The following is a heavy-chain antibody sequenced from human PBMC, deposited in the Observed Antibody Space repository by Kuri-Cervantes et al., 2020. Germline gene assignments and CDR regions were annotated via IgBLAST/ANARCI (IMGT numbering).Heavy chain of an antibody. V-gene: IGHV3-23*01. Sequence: GESLKISCAASGFTFSTYAMSWVRQAPGKGLEWVSAISGGGDTTYYADSVKGRFTISRDNSKNTLYLQMNSLRAEDTAVYYCARESWTIFGVVTKGYYFDYWGQGTLVTVSS. CDR2: ISGGGDTT. D-gene: IGHD3-3*01. CDR3: ARESWTIFGVVTKGYYFDY. J-gene: IGHJ4*02. CDR1: GFTFSTYA.